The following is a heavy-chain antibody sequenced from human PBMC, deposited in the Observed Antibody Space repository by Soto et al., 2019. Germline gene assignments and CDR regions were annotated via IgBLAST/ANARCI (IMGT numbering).Heavy chain of an antibody. J-gene: IGHJ6*02. Sequence: SETLSLTCTVSGGSTSSYYWSWIRQPPGKGLEWIGYIYYSGSPNYNPSLKSRVTISIDTSKNQFSLKLSSVSAADTAVYYCARDLGYCSGGRCPYYYYAMDVWGQGTTVTVSS. V-gene: IGHV4-59*01. D-gene: IGHD2-15*01. CDR2: IYYSGSP. CDR1: GGSTSSYY. CDR3: ARDLGYCSGGRCPYYYYAMDV.